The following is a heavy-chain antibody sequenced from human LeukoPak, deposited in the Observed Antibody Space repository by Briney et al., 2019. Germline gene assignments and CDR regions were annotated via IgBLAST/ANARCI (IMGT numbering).Heavy chain of an antibody. CDR2: ISYSGST. D-gene: IGHD3-22*01. CDR1: GGSISSSSYY. CDR3: ARHLFGSGYYPDY. Sequence: SETLSLTCTVSGGSISSSSYYWGWIRQPPGKGLEWIGSISYSGSTYYNPSLKSRVTISVDTSKNQFSLKLTSVTATDTAVYYCARHLFGSGYYPDYWGQGTLVTVSS. J-gene: IGHJ4*02. V-gene: IGHV4-39*01.